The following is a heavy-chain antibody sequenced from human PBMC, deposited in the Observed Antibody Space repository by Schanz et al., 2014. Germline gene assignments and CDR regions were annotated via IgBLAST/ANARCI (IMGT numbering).Heavy chain of an antibody. D-gene: IGHD3-10*01. CDR3: AREGTVIRGLSGWFDP. CDR2: INPNSGGT. Sequence: QVQLLQSGAEVKKPGASVKVSCKASGYTFTGYYMHWVRQAPGQGLEYMGRINPNSGGTNFAQKFQGRVTMTRDTSISTVYMELSRLRSDDTAVYYCAREGTVIRGLSGWFDPWGQGTLLAVSS. V-gene: IGHV1-2*06. CDR1: GYTFTGYY. J-gene: IGHJ5*02.